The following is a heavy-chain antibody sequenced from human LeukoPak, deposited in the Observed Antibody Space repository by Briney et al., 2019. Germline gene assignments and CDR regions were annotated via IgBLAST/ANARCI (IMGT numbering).Heavy chain of an antibody. CDR1: GGTFSSYA. CDR3: ARDGLWFGESPTTAYYYCYYMDV. D-gene: IGHD3-10*01. V-gene: IGHV1-69*04. Sequence: GASVKVSCKASGGTFSSYAISWVRQAPGQGLEWMGRIIPILGIANYAQKFQGRVTITADKSTSTAYMELSSLRSEDTAVYYCARDGLWFGESPTTAYYYCYYMDVWGKGTTVTVSS. J-gene: IGHJ6*03. CDR2: IIPILGIA.